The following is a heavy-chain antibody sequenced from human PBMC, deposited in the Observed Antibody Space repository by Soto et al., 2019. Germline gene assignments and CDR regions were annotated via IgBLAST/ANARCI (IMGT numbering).Heavy chain of an antibody. J-gene: IGHJ3*02. V-gene: IGHV3-66*01. CDR2: IYSGGST. D-gene: IGHD6-13*01. CDR3: AREWSAAATRRVDAFDI. CDR1: GFTVSSNY. Sequence: GGSLRLSCAASGFTVSSNYMSWVRQAPGKGLEWVSVIYSGGSTYYADSVKGRFTISRDNSKNTLYLQMNSLRAEDTAVYYCAREWSAAATRRVDAFDIWGQGTMVTVSS.